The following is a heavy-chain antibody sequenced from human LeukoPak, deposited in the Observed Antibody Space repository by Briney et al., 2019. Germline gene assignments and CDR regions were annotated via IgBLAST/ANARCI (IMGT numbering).Heavy chain of an antibody. D-gene: IGHD3-22*01. J-gene: IGHJ3*02. Sequence: SETLSLTCTVSGGSISSYYWSWIRQPPGKGLEWLGYIYYSGSTNYNPSLKSRVTISVDTSKNQFSLKLSSVTAADTAVYYCARVKQRDYYDSSGYYSDDAFDIWGQGTMVTVSS. CDR3: ARVKQRDYYDSSGYYSDDAFDI. V-gene: IGHV4-59*01. CDR2: IYYSGST. CDR1: GGSISSYY.